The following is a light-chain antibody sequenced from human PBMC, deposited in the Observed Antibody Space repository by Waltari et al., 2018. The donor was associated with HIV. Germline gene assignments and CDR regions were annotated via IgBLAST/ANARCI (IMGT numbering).Light chain of an antibody. CDR3: SSYTSSSTLV. CDR2: DVS. CDR1: NRDGGGYKY. J-gene: IGLJ2*01. V-gene: IGLV2-14*01. Sequence: QSALTPPASVSGSPGPSITISCPGTNRDGGGYKYVSWYQQHPGKAPKLMIYDVSKRPSGVSNRFSGSKSGNTASLTISGLQAEDEADYYCSSYTSSSTLVFGGGTKLTVL.